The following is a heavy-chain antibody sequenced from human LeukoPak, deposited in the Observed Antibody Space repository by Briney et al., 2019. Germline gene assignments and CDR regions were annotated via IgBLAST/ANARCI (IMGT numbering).Heavy chain of an antibody. CDR2: YYTSGAT. J-gene: IGHJ4*02. Sequence: SETLSLTCTVSGGSFTSDYWSWIRQPAGKGLEWIGRYYTSGATNYNPSLKSRVTMSADTSKNQFSLKLRSVTAADTAVYYCARCRHGNCDYFDYWGQGTLVTVSS. CDR1: GGSFTSDY. D-gene: IGHD1-7*01. V-gene: IGHV4-4*07. CDR3: ARCRHGNCDYFDY.